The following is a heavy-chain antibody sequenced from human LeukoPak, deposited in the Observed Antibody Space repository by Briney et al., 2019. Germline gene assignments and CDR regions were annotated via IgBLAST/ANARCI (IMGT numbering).Heavy chain of an antibody. Sequence: PGGSLRLSCAVSGFTVSSNYMSWVRQAPGKGLEWVSVIYSGGTTFYADSVKGRFIISRGSSKNTLFLQVNSLRAEDTAVYYCARDSSGSLHGAFDIWGRGTMVTVSS. CDR2: IYSGGTT. CDR1: GFTVSSNY. V-gene: IGHV3-53*01. CDR3: ARDSSGSLHGAFDI. J-gene: IGHJ3*02. D-gene: IGHD1-26*01.